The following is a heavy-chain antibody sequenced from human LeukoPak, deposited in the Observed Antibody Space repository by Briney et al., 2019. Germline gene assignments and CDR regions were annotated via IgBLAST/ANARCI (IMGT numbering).Heavy chain of an antibody. V-gene: IGHV3-30-3*01. CDR1: GFTFSSYA. CDR3: ARDRIPKHPYYYGMDV. Sequence: GGSRRLSCAASGFTFSSYAMHWVRQAPGKGLEWVAVISYDGSNKYYADSVKGRFTISRDNSKNTLYLQMNSLRAEDTAVYYCARDRIPKHPYYYGMDVWGQGTTVTVSS. D-gene: IGHD2-2*02. CDR2: ISYDGSNK. J-gene: IGHJ6*02.